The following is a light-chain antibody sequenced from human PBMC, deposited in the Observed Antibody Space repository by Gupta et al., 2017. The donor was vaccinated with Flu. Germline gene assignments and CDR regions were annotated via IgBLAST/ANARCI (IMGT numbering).Light chain of an antibody. CDR1: QGIRDY. CDR3: LQQFSYPWT. CDR2: ATY. Sequence: PSSLSASVGDTVTITCRASQGIRDYLGWYQQKPGRAPKLLISATYNLQSGVPSRFSGSAAGTEFTLTISSLQAEDFATYYCLQQFSYPWTFGQGTXVDIK. J-gene: IGKJ1*01. V-gene: IGKV1-17*01.